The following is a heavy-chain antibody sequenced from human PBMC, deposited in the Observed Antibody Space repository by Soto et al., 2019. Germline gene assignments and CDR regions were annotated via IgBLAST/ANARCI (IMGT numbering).Heavy chain of an antibody. CDR3: VKSRGGNNFDFFD. CDR1: GFTFSSYA. D-gene: IGHD5-12*01. Sequence: ASVRLSCSASGFTFSSYAMHWVRQAPGKGLEYVSGVRGNGDPPFYADSVKGRFTISRDNSKNTLYLQMSGLSADDTAVYYCVKSRGGNNFDFFDWGQGALVTVSS. J-gene: IGHJ4*02. V-gene: IGHV3-64D*06. CDR2: VRGNGDPP.